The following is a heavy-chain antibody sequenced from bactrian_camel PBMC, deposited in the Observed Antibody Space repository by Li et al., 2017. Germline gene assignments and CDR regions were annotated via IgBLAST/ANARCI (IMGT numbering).Heavy chain of an antibody. V-gene: IGHV3S53*01. CDR3: ATEADRCLLHRLWYNY. D-gene: IGHD3*01. CDR1: SNINRRYS. CDR2: IDNDGST. Sequence: QLVESGGGSVQAGGSLRLSCVLSSNINRRYSAGWFRQAPGRKEREGVAIMDIDNDGSTSYADSAKGRFTISKDKARNTLYLYMNSLKPDDTATYYCATEADRCLLHRLWYNYWGQGTQVTVS. J-gene: IGHJ4*01.